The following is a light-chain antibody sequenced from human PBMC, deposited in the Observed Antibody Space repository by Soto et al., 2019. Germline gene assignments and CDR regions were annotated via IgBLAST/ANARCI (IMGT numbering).Light chain of an antibody. Sequence: EIVLTQSPGTLSLSPGERATLSCRASQRVSSSYLAWYQQKPGQAPRLLIYGASSRATGIPDRFSGSGSGTDFTLTISKLEPEDFAVYYCQQYGSSPITFGQGTRLEIQ. J-gene: IGKJ5*01. CDR3: QQYGSSPIT. V-gene: IGKV3-20*01. CDR2: GAS. CDR1: QRVSSSY.